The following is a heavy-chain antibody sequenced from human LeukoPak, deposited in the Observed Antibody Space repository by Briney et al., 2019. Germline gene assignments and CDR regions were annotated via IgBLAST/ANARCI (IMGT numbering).Heavy chain of an antibody. D-gene: IGHD2-2*02. J-gene: IGHJ5*02. CDR3: ASQGRGAIRQFDP. CDR2: INHSGST. V-gene: IGHV4-34*01. CDR1: GGSFSGYY. Sequence: SETLSLTCAVYGGSFSGYYWSWIRQPPGKGLEWIGEINHSGSTNYNPSLKSRVTISVDTSKNQFSLKLSSVTAADPAVYYCASQGRGAIRQFDPWGQGTLVTVSS.